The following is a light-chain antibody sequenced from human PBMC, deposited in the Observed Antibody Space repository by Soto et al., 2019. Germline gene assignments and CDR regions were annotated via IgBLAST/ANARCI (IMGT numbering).Light chain of an antibody. V-gene: IGLV1-44*01. CDR1: SSNIGSNT. J-gene: IGLJ3*02. Sequence: QSVLTQPPSASGTPGQRVTISCSGSSSNIGSNTVNWYQQLPGTAPKLLIYSNNQRPSGVPDRFSGSKSGTSASLAISGLQSEDEADYYCAAWDDSLNGEWVFGGGTKLT. CDR3: AAWDDSLNGEWV. CDR2: SNN.